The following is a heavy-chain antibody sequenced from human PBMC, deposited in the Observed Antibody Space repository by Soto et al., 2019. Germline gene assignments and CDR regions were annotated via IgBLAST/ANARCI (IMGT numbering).Heavy chain of an antibody. CDR1: GYTFTGYG. CDR2: ISAYNGNT. V-gene: IGHV1-18*01. D-gene: IGHD5-12*01. Sequence: EASVKVSCKASGYTFTGYGISWVRQAPGQGLEWMGWISAYNGNTNYAQKLQGRVTMTTDTSTSTAYMELRSLRSDDTAVYYCARQWNYSGYESYYYYGMDVWGQGTTVTVSS. J-gene: IGHJ6*02. CDR3: ARQWNYSGYESYYYYGMDV.